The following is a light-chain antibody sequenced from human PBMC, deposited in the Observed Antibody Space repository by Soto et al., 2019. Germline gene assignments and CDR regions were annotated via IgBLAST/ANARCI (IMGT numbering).Light chain of an antibody. V-gene: IGLV2-23*02. CDR1: SSDVGSYNL. J-gene: IGLJ1*01. CDR3: CSYAGSSTYYV. CDR2: EVS. Sequence: TQPASVSGSPGQSITISCTGTSSDVGSYNLVSWYQQHPGKAPKLMIYEVSKRPSGVSNLFSGSKSGNTASLTISGLQAEDEADYYCCSYAGSSTYYVFGTGTKVTVL.